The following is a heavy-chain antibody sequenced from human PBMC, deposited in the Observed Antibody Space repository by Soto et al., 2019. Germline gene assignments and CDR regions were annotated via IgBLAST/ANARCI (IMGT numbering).Heavy chain of an antibody. Sequence: EVQLLESGGGLVQPGGSLRLFCAASGFTFSNYAMTWVRQAPGKGLEWVSTITSGGDTYFGDTVKGRFSISRDISKSTLYLQMDILRAEDTAVYYCAKTDKCNSPSSGGANRCDSWVQGTLVTVSS. CDR2: ITSGGDT. J-gene: IGHJ4*02. CDR1: GFTFSNYA. V-gene: IGHV3-23*01. CDR3: AKTDKCNSPSSGGANRCDS. D-gene: IGHD3-22*01.